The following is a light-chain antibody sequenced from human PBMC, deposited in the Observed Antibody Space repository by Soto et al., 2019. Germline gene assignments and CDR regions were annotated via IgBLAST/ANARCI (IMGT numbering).Light chain of an antibody. J-gene: IGKJ2*01. V-gene: IGKV1-5*01. CDR2: DAS. CDR1: QSISSW. Sequence: DIQMTQSPSTLSASVGDRVTITCRASQSISSWLAWYQQKPGKAPKLLIYDASSLESGVPSRFSGSGSGTECTLTISSLQPDDVATYDCQQYNSYSSYTFGQGTKLEIK. CDR3: QQYNSYSSYT.